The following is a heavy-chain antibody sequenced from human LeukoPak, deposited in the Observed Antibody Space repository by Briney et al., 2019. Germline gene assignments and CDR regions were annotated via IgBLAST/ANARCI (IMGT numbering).Heavy chain of an antibody. CDR3: VLLESIAARGFDP. J-gene: IGHJ5*02. CDR2: INHSGST. V-gene: IGHV4-34*01. D-gene: IGHD6-6*01. CDR1: GGSFSGYY. Sequence: SETLSLTCAVYGGSFSGYYWSWIRQPPGKGLEWTGEINHSGSTNYNPSLKSRVTISVDTSKNQFSLKLSSVTAADTAVYYCVLLESIAARGFDPWGQGTLVTVSS.